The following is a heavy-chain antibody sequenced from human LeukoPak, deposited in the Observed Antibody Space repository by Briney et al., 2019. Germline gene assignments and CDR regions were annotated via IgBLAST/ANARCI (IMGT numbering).Heavy chain of an antibody. Sequence: SVKVSCKASGYTFTSYDINWVRQATGQGLEWMGWMNPNSGNTNHAQKLQGRVTKTTDTSTSTAYMELRSLRSDDTAVYYCARLVVGTVTTGDYWGQGTLVTVSS. CDR3: ARLVVGTVTTGDY. CDR1: GYTFTSYD. J-gene: IGHJ4*02. CDR2: MNPNSGNT. D-gene: IGHD4-17*01. V-gene: IGHV1-18*01.